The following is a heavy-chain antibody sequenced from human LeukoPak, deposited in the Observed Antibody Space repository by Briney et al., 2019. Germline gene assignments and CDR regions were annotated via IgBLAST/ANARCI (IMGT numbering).Heavy chain of an antibody. CDR1: GLTFSRYA. J-gene: IGHJ4*02. CDR2: ISSSSSYI. Sequence: PGGSLRLSCAASGLTFSRYAMTWVRQAPGKGLEWVSSISSSSSYIYYADSVKGRFTISRDNAKNSLYLQMNSLRAEDTAVYYCAGADYDSSGYIDYWGQGTLVTVSS. CDR3: AGADYDSSGYIDY. V-gene: IGHV3-21*01. D-gene: IGHD3-22*01.